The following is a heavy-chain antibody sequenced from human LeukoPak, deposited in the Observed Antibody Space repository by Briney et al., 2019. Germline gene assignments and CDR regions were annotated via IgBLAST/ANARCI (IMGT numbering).Heavy chain of an antibody. CDR3: ATRINGTPY. J-gene: IGHJ4*02. V-gene: IGHV4-34*01. CDR1: GGSFSGYY. D-gene: IGHD1-7*01. CDR2: INHSGST. Sequence: SETLSLTYAVYGGSFSGYYWSWIRQPPGKGLEWIGEINHSGSTNYNPSLKSRVTISVDTSKNQFSLKLSSVTAADTAVYYCATRINGTPYWGQGTLVTVSS.